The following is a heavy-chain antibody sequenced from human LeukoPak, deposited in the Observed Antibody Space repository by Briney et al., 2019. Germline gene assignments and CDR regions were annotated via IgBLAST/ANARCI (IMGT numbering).Heavy chain of an antibody. CDR2: ISSSSSYI. V-gene: IGHV3-21*01. J-gene: IGHJ4*02. D-gene: IGHD5-18*01. CDR3: ARGLRGYSYGCYFDY. Sequence: PGGSLRLSCAASGFTFSSYSMNWVRQAPGKGLEWVSSISSSSSYIYYADSVKGRFTISRDNAKNSLYLQMNSLRAEDTAVYYCARGLRGYSYGCYFDYWGQGTLVTVSS. CDR1: GFTFSSYS.